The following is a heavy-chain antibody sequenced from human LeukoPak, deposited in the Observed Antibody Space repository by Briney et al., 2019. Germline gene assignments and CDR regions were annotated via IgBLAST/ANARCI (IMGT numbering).Heavy chain of an antibody. CDR2: IRAYNGNT. CDR1: GYTLTSYG. J-gene: IGHJ4*02. CDR3: ARDWYYGSGSSIDY. Sequence: GASVKVSCKASGYTLTSYGISWVRQAPGQGLEWMGWIRAYNGNTNYAQKLQSRVTMTTDTSTSTAYMELRSLRSDDTAVYYCARDWYYGSGSSIDYWGQGTLVTVSS. V-gene: IGHV1-18*01. D-gene: IGHD3-10*01.